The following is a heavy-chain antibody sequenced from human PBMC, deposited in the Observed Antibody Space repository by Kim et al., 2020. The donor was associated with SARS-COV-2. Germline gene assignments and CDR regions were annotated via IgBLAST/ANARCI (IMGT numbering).Heavy chain of an antibody. V-gene: IGHV1-69*13. D-gene: IGHD3-10*01. Sequence: SVKVSCKASGGTFSSYAISWVRQAPGQGFEWMGGIIPIFGTANYAQKFQGRVTITADESTNTAYMELSSLRSEDTAVYYCARGVLLWFGANWFDPWGQGTLVTVSS. J-gene: IGHJ5*02. CDR2: IIPIFGTA. CDR1: GGTFSSYA. CDR3: ARGVLLWFGANWFDP.